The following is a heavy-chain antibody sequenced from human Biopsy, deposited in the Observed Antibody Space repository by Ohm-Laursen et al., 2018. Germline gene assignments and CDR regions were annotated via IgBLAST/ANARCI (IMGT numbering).Heavy chain of an antibody. Sequence: GTLSLTCTVSGGPISSSTPYYWAWLRQPPGKGLEWIGGIYNTETTFYNPPLKSRVTISVATSTKQFSLKVSSVTAADTALYFCARHPTGFWFDPWGHGTLVTVSS. CDR2: IYNTETT. V-gene: IGHV4-39*01. J-gene: IGHJ5*02. CDR1: GGPISSSTPYY. CDR3: ARHPTGFWFDP.